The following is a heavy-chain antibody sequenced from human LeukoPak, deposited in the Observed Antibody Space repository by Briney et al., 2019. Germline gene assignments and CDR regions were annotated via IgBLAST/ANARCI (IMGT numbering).Heavy chain of an antibody. D-gene: IGHD2-15*01. CDR3: ARHRSGGSQDDAFDI. V-gene: IGHV3-9*01. J-gene: IGHJ3*02. Sequence: GGSLRLSCAASGFTFDDYAMHWVRQAPGKGLEWVSGISWNSGSIGYADSVKGRFTISRDNAKNSLYLQMNSLRAEDTALYYCARHRSGGSQDDAFDIWGQGTLVTVSS. CDR2: ISWNSGSI. CDR1: GFTFDDYA.